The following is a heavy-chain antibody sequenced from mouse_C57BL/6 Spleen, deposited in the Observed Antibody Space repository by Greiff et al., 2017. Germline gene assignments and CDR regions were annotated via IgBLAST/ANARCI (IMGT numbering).Heavy chain of an antibody. CDR3: AIEEIRQLRLLAWFAY. J-gene: IGHJ3*01. Sequence: QVQLQQPGAELVKPGASVKVSCKASGYTFTSYWMHWVKQRPGQGLEWIGRIHPSDSDTNYNQKFKGKATLTVDKSSSTAYMQLSSLTSEDSAVYYCAIEEIRQLRLLAWFAYWGQGTLVTVSA. D-gene: IGHD3-2*02. V-gene: IGHV1-74*01. CDR1: GYTFTSYW. CDR2: IHPSDSDT.